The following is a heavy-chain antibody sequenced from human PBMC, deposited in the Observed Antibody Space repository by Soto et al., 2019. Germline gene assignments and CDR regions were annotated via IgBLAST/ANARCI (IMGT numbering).Heavy chain of an antibody. CDR1: GYTFTGYY. CDR2: INPNSGGT. Sequence: GASVKVSCKASGYTFTGYYMHWVQQAPGQGLEWMGWINPNSGGTNYAQKFQGWVTMTRDTSISTAYMELSRLRSDDTAVYYCARASSYDFWSGPSSHYYGMDVWGQGTTVTVSS. CDR3: ARASSYDFWSGPSSHYYGMDV. V-gene: IGHV1-2*04. D-gene: IGHD3-3*01. J-gene: IGHJ6*02.